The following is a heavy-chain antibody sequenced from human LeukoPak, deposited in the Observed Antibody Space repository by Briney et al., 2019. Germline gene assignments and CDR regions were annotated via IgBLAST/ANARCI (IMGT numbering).Heavy chain of an antibody. CDR1: GFTFSSYA. V-gene: IGHV3-30-3*01. CDR3: ARSSGSATYFDY. J-gene: IGHJ4*02. Sequence: PGGSLRLSCAASGFTFSSYAMHWVRQAPGKGLEWVAVISYDGSNKYYADSVKGRFTISRDNSKNTLYLQMNSLRAEDTAVYYCARSSGSATYFDYWGQGTLVTVSS. D-gene: IGHD1-26*01. CDR2: ISYDGSNK.